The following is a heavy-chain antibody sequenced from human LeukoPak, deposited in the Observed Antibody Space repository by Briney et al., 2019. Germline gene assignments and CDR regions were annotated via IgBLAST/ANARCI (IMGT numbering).Heavy chain of an antibody. D-gene: IGHD2/OR15-2a*01. CDR1: GGTFSDDW. CDR3: AGGAGFLIDY. CDR2: IKKDGSEK. Sequence: PGGALRLSRAAPGGTFSDDWVSWVRQAPGKGTERVAHIKKDGSEKYYVDSVNGVFTIARDNAKNSLYLQMNSLRADDTAVYFCAGGAGFLIDYWGQGALVTVSS. V-gene: IGHV3-7*01. J-gene: IGHJ4*02.